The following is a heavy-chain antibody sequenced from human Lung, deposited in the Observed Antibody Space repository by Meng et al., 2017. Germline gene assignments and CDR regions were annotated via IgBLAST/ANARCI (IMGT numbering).Heavy chain of an antibody. D-gene: IGHD4-11*01. CDR3: ARGPTTMAHDFDY. J-gene: IGHJ4*02. CDR1: GGSFSDYY. Sequence: HEWRAGIFKPSETLSPTCVVSGGSFSDYYWSWIRQPPGKGLECIGEINHSGSTNYNPSLESRANISVDTSQNNLSLKLSSVTAADSAVYYCARGPTTMAHDFDYWGQGTLVTVSS. V-gene: IGHV4-34*01. CDR2: INHSGST.